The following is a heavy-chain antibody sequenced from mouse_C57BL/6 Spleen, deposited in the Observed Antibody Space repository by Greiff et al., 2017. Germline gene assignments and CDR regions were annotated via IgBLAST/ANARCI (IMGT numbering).Heavy chain of an antibody. CDR1: GYTFTSYW. Sequence: QVQLQQPGAELVMPGASVKLSCKASGYTFTSYWMHWVKQRPGQGLEWIGEIATSDSYTNYTPKFKGQSTLTVDKSSSTAYMQLSSLTSEDSAVYYCARPMPDYDELGPAWFAYWGQGTLVTVSA. CDR2: IATSDSYT. D-gene: IGHD2-4*01. J-gene: IGHJ3*01. CDR3: ARPMPDYDELGPAWFAY. V-gene: IGHV1-69*01.